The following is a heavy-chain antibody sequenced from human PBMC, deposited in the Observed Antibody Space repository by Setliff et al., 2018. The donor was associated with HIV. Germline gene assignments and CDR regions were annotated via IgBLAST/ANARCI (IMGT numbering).Heavy chain of an antibody. J-gene: IGHJ6*03. CDR3: VKGGTLAGQFYYYMDV. Sequence: QPGGSLRLSCVSSEFTFSRYWMTWVRQAPGKGLEWLANINQDGSEKYHVDSVKGRFIISRDNARSSLHLQMNNLATEDTALYFCVKGGTLAGQFYYYMDVWGKGTTVTVSS. V-gene: IGHV3-7*03. CDR1: EFTFSRYW. D-gene: IGHD6-19*01. CDR2: INQDGSEK.